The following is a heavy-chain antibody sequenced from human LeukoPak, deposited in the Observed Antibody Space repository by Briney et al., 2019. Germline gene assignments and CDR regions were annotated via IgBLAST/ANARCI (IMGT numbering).Heavy chain of an antibody. V-gene: IGHV6-1*01. J-gene: IGHJ4*02. CDR1: GDSVSSNSAA. CDR3: ARDSDVRGNFDY. CDR2: TYYRSKWYN. D-gene: IGHD3-10*02. Sequence: SQTLSLTCAISGDSVSSNSAAWNWIRLSPSRGLEWLGRTYYRSKWYNDYAVSVNSRITIKPDTSKNQFSLQVTSVTPEDTAVYYCARDSDVRGNFDYWGQGTLVTVSS.